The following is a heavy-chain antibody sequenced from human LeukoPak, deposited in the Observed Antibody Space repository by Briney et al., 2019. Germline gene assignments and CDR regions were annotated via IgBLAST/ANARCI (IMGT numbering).Heavy chain of an antibody. V-gene: IGHV3-66*01. CDR3: AKDSLRTVPKASFDS. CDR1: GFTVSSNY. Sequence: GGSLRLSCAASGFTVSSNYMSWVRQAPGKGLEWVSVIYSGGSTYYADSVKGRFTISRDNSKNTLYLQMNSLRAEDRAVYYCAKDSLRTVPKASFDSWGQGTLVTVSS. J-gene: IGHJ4*02. D-gene: IGHD2-2*01. CDR2: IYSGGST.